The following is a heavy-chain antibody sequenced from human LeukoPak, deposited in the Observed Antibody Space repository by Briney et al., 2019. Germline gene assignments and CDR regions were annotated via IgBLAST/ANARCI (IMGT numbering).Heavy chain of an antibody. Sequence: GGSLRLSCAASGFTFSRYNMNWVRQAPGQGLEWVACISKSRNYIYYADSVKGGFTISRDDAKSSLYLQMDSLRVEDTALYYCVRDDPGVQQERRLSPFDIWGQGTMVTVSS. CDR3: VRDDPGVQQERRLSPFDI. V-gene: IGHV3-21*04. D-gene: IGHD1-1*01. CDR1: GFTFSRYN. J-gene: IGHJ3*02. CDR2: ISKSRNYI.